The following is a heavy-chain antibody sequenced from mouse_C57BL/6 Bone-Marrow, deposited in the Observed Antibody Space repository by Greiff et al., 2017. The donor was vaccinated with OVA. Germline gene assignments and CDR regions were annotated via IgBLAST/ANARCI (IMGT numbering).Heavy chain of an antibody. CDR2: ISSGSSTI. Sequence: EVNVVESGGGLVKPGGSLKLSCAASGFTFSDYGMHWVRQAPEKGLEWVAYISSGSSTIYYADTVKGRFTISRDNAKNTLFQQMTSLRSEDTAMYYCARINYWYFDVWGTGTTVTVSS. CDR1: GFTFSDYG. J-gene: IGHJ1*03. CDR3: ARINYWYFDV. V-gene: IGHV5-17*01.